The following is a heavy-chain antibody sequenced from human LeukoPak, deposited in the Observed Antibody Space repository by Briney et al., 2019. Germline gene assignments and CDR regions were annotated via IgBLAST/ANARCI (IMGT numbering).Heavy chain of an antibody. V-gene: IGHV4-34*01. D-gene: IGHD3-10*01. CDR2: IDHSGST. J-gene: IGHJ5*02. Sequence: SETLSLTCAVYGGSFSGYYWSWIRQPPGKGLEWIGEIDHSGSTNYNPSLKSRGTISVDTSKNQFSLKLSSVTAADTAVYYCASQTYDYGSGSSTNNWFDPWGQGTLVTVSS. CDR3: ASQTYDYGSGSSTNNWFDP. CDR1: GGSFSGYY.